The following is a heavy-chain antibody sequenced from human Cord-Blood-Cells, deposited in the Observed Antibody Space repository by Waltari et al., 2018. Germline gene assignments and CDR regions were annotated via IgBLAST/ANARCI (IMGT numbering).Heavy chain of an antibody. CDR3: ARRGYSSSFDY. Sequence: QLQLQESGPGLVKPSETLSLTCTVPGGSISSSSYYWGWIRQPPGKGLEWIGSIYYSGSTYYNPSLKSRVTISVDTSKNQFSLKLSSVTAADTAVYYCARRGYSSSFDYWGQGTLVTVSS. D-gene: IGHD6-13*01. CDR1: GGSISSSSYY. CDR2: IYYSGST. V-gene: IGHV4-39*01. J-gene: IGHJ4*02.